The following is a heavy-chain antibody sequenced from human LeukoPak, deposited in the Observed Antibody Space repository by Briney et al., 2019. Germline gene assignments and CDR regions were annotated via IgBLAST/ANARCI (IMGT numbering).Heavy chain of an antibody. Sequence: SQTLPLTCTVSGGSISSGGYYWTWIRQHPRKGLEWIVHIYHSGTTYYNPSLKSRVTISVDTSKNQFSLNLSSVTPADTAVYYCARDRGNDDFDIWGQGTMVTVSS. CDR3: ARDRGNDDFDI. J-gene: IGHJ3*02. CDR2: IYHSGTT. D-gene: IGHD3-10*01. CDR1: GGSISSGGYY. V-gene: IGHV4-31*03.